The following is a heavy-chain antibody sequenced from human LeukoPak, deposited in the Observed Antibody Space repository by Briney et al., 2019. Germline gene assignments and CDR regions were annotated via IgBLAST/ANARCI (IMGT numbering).Heavy chain of an antibody. V-gene: IGHV4-39*07. J-gene: IGHJ4*02. CDR2: IYYSGST. CDR3: ARKGQGSGWYVDY. Sequence: LETLSLTCTVSDDSISSGSYYWGWIRQPPGKGLEWIGSIYYSGSTYYNPSLKTRVTISEYTSKNQLSLKLSSVTAADTAVYYCARKGQGSGWYVDYWGQGTLVTVSS. D-gene: IGHD6-19*01. CDR1: DDSISSGSYY.